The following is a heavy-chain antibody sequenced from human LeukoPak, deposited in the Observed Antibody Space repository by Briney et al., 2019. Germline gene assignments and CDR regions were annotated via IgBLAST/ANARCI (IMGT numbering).Heavy chain of an antibody. CDR2: ISYDGSNK. J-gene: IGHJ4*02. CDR3: AREGLYYYDSSGYRL. D-gene: IGHD3-22*01. Sequence: QTGRSLRLSCAASGFTFSSYAMHWVRQAPGKGLEWVAVISYDGSNKYYADSVKGRFTISRDNAKNSLFLQMNSLRADDTAVYYCAREGLYYYDSSGYRLWGQGTLVTVSS. CDR1: GFTFSSYA. V-gene: IGHV3-30-3*01.